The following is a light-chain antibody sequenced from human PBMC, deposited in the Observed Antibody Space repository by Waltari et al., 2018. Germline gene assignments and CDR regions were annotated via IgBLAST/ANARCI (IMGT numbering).Light chain of an antibody. Sequence: QSALPQPRSVSGSPGQSVTISCTGTSSDVGSYNYVSWYQQHPGKAPNLIIYDVSQRLSGVPDRCSGSKSGNTASLTISGLEADDEADYFCTSYAGAYTVFGGGTKLTVL. CDR3: TSYAGAYTV. CDR1: SSDVGSYNY. J-gene: IGLJ2*01. V-gene: IGLV2-11*01. CDR2: DVS.